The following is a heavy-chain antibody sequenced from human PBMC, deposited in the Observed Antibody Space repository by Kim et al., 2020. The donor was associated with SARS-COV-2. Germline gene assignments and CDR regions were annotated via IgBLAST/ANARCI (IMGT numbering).Heavy chain of an antibody. D-gene: IGHD3-10*01. Sequence: DGSEKYYVDSVKGRFTISRDNAKNSLYLQMNSLRAEDTAVYYCARGTGGYWGQGTLVTVSS. CDR2: DGSEK. J-gene: IGHJ4*02. V-gene: IGHV3-7*03. CDR3: ARGTGGY.